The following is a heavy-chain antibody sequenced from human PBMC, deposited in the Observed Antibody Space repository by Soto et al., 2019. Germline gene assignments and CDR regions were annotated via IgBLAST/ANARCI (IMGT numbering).Heavy chain of an antibody. V-gene: IGHV1-18*04. CDR2: ISAYNGNT. CDR3: ARAISNLGYCSGGSCYSDHNWFDP. Sequence: AASVKVSCKASGYTFTSYGISWVRQAPGQGLEWMGWISAYNGNTNYAQKLQGRVTMTTDTSTSTAYMELRSLRSDDTAVYYCARAISNLGYCSGGSCYSDHNWFDPWGQGTLVTVSS. CDR1: GYTFTSYG. D-gene: IGHD2-15*01. J-gene: IGHJ5*02.